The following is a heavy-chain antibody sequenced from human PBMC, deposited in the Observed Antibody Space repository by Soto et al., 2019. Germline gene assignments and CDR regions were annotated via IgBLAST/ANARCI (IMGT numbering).Heavy chain of an antibody. CDR3: ARDHLKGPVGSHAFDI. D-gene: IGHD3-10*01. CDR1: GGTFSSYA. CDR2: IIPIFGTA. J-gene: IGHJ3*02. V-gene: IGHV1-69*13. Sequence: ASVKVSCKASGGTFSSYAISWVRQAPGQGLEWMGGIIPIFGTANYAQKFQGRVTITADESTSTAYMELGSLRSEDTAVYYCARDHLKGPVGSHAFDIWGQGTMVTVSS.